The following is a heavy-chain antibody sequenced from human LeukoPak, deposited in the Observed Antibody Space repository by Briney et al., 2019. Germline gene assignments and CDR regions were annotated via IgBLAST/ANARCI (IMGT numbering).Heavy chain of an antibody. CDR1: GFTFDDYG. Sequence: PGGSLRLSCAASGFTFDDYGMSWVRQAPEKGLEWVSGINWNGGSTGYADSVKGRFTISRDNAKNSLYLQMNSLRDEDTALYYCARVTVIVLTRAFDIWGQGTMVTVSS. V-gene: IGHV3-20*04. J-gene: IGHJ3*02. D-gene: IGHD2/OR15-2a*01. CDR2: INWNGGST. CDR3: ARVTVIVLTRAFDI.